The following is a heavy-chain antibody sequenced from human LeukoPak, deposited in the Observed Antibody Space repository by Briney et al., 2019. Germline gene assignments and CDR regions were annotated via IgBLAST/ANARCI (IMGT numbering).Heavy chain of an antibody. Sequence: GGSLRLSCAASGFTFSTYAMSWVRQAPGKGLEWVSAISGDDGSTYYADSLKGRFTISRDNSKNTLYLQMNSLRAEDTAVYYCAKDISQGYTYGFIGQDFWGQGTPVTVSS. J-gene: IGHJ4*02. CDR3: AKDISQGYTYGFIGQDF. CDR2: ISGDDGST. D-gene: IGHD5-18*01. V-gene: IGHV3-23*01. CDR1: GFTFSTYA.